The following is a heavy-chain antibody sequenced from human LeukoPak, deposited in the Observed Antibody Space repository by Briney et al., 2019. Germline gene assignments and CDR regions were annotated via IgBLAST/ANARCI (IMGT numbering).Heavy chain of an antibody. CDR3: AKSKSPYPMDYIFDF. CDR1: GFTFSSYG. Sequence: GGSLRLSCAASGFTFSSYGMHWVRQAPGKGLEWVAVISNDGSITKYGDSVKGRFTISRDNSKNTLYVQMDSLRTDDAAVYYCAKSKSPYPMDYIFDFWGQGTLVTVSS. V-gene: IGHV3-30*18. D-gene: IGHD4-11*01. CDR2: ISNDGSIT. J-gene: IGHJ4*02.